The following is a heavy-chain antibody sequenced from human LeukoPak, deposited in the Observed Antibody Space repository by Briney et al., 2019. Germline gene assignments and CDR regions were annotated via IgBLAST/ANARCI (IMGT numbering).Heavy chain of an antibody. CDR2: VRPNTGGT. CDR1: GYTFTDHF. Sequence: ASVKVSCKTSGYTFTDHFFHWVRQAPGQGLEWLGWVRPNTGGTNYAQKFQGRVTMTRDTSISTAYMELSRLRSDDTAVYYCATIDYGDNKPFDYWGQGTLVTVSS. CDR3: ATIDYGDNKPFDY. D-gene: IGHD4-17*01. J-gene: IGHJ4*02. V-gene: IGHV1-2*02.